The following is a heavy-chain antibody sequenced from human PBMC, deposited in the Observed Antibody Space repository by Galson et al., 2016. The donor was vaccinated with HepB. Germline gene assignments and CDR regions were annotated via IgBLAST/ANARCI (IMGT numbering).Heavy chain of an antibody. D-gene: IGHD6-19*01. CDR3: AKHRKAVAGRGVDY. Sequence: SLRLSCAASGFTFSSSAMSWVRQAPGKGLEWVSGISSSGVSTYYADSVKGRLTISRDISKNTLFLSMNNLRAEDTAVYYCAKHRKAVAGRGVDYWGRGTLVTVSS. J-gene: IGHJ4*02. CDR1: GFTFSSSA. CDR2: ISSSGVST. V-gene: IGHV3-23*01.